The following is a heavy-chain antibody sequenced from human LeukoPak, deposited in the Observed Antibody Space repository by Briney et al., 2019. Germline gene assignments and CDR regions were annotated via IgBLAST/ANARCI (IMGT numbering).Heavy chain of an antibody. CDR3: ARNSQYYYYMDV. J-gene: IGHJ6*03. CDR1: GGPISSSSYY. D-gene: IGHD2-21*01. Sequence: SETLSLTCTVSGGPISSSSYYWGWIRQPPGKGLEWIGSIYYSGSTYYNPSLKSRVTISVDTSKNQFSLKLSSVTAADTAVYYCARNSQYYYYMDVWGKGTTVTVSS. V-gene: IGHV4-39*01. CDR2: IYYSGST.